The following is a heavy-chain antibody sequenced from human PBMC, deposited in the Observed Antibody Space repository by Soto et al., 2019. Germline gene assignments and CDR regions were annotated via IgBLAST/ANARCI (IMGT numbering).Heavy chain of an antibody. CDR2: ISWNSGSI. CDR1: GFTFDDYA. Sequence: SCAASGFTFDDYAMHWVRQAPGKGLEWVSGISWNSGSIGYADSVKGRFTISRDNAKNSLYLQMNSLRAEDTALYYCAKARMIVVVSDAFDIWGQGTMVTVSS. J-gene: IGHJ3*02. D-gene: IGHD3-22*01. CDR3: AKARMIVVVSDAFDI. V-gene: IGHV3-9*01.